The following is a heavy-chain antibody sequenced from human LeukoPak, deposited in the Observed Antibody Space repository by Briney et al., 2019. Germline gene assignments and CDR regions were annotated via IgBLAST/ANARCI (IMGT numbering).Heavy chain of an antibody. V-gene: IGHV4-59*10. CDR3: ARVLRDYYYYYMDV. CDR1: GGSFSGYY. Sequence: PSETLSLTCAVYGGSFSGYYWSWIRQPAGKGLEWIGRIYTSGSTNYNPSLKSRVTMSVDTSKNQFSLKLSSVTAADTAVYYCARVLRDYYYYYMDVWGKGTTVTVSS. D-gene: IGHD2/OR15-2a*01. CDR2: IYTSGST. J-gene: IGHJ6*03.